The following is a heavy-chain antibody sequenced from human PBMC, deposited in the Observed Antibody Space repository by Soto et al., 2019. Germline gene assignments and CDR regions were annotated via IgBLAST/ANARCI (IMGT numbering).Heavy chain of an antibody. Sequence: PSETLSLTCAVSGGSISSSNWWSWVRQPPGKGLEWIGEIYHSGSTNYNPSLKSRVTISVDKSKNQFSLKLSSVTAADTAVYYCARVRYSSGTYYYYYYGMDVWGQGTTVTVSS. D-gene: IGHD6-19*01. J-gene: IGHJ6*02. CDR1: GGSISSSNW. CDR3: ARVRYSSGTYYYYYYGMDV. V-gene: IGHV4-4*02. CDR2: IYHSGST.